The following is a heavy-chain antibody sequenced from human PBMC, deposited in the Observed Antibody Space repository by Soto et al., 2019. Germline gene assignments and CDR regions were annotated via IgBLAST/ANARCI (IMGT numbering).Heavy chain of an antibody. Sequence: GGSLRLSCAASGFTFSSYAMSWVRQAPGKGLEWVSAISGSGGSTYYADSVKGRFTISRDNSKNTLYLQMNSLRAEDTAVYYCATDLGISFLQHWGQGTLVTVSS. CDR3: ATDLGISFLQH. CDR1: GFTFSSYA. J-gene: IGHJ1*01. D-gene: IGHD7-27*01. V-gene: IGHV3-23*01. CDR2: ISGSGGST.